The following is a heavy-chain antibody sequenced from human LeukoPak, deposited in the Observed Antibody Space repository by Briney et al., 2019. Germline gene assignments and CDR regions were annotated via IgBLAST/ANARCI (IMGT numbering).Heavy chain of an antibody. V-gene: IGHV3-11*04. CDR3: ARGRFLEWLLARGFFDY. CDR1: GGSISSGGHF. D-gene: IGHD3-3*01. Sequence: LSLTCTVSGGSISSGGHFWSWIRQHPGKGLEWVSYITSSGTTIYYADSVKGRFTISRDNAKNSLYLQMNSLRAEDTAVYYCARGRFLEWLLARGFFDYWGQGTLVTVSS. CDR2: ITSSGTTI. J-gene: IGHJ4*02.